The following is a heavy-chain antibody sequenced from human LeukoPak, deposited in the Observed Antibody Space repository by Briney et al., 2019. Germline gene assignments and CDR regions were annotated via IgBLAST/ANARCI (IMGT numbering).Heavy chain of an antibody. V-gene: IGHV3-30-3*01. D-gene: IGHD2-15*01. Sequence: PGRSLRLSCAASGSTFSAYAMHWVRQAPGKGPEWVAVISSDGTHKIYADSVKGRFTISRDNSEKKLYLQMNSLRVEDTAMYYCARDKVASWYYYGMDVWGQGTTVSVSS. J-gene: IGHJ6*02. CDR1: GSTFSAYA. CDR2: ISSDGTHK. CDR3: ARDKVASWYYYGMDV.